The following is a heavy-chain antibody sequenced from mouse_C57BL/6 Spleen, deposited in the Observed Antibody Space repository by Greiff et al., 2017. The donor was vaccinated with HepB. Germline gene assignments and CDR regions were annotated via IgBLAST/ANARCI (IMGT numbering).Heavy chain of an antibody. V-gene: IGHV10-3*01. CDR2: IRSKSSNYAT. CDR1: GFTFNTYA. D-gene: IGHD2-3*01. CDR3: VREPLIYDGYYVLFDY. J-gene: IGHJ2*01. Sequence: EVKVVESGGGLVQPKGSLKLSCAASGFTFNTYAMHWVRQAPGKGLEWVARIRSKSSNYATYYADSVKDRFTISRDDSQSMLYLQMNNLKTEDTAMYYCVREPLIYDGYYVLFDYWGQGTTLTVSS.